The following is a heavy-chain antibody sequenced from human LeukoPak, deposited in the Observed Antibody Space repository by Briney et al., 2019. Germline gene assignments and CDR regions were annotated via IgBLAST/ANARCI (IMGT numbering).Heavy chain of an antibody. V-gene: IGHV4-31*03. D-gene: IGHD3-10*01. CDR3: ARVPGVRGVWFDP. CDR1: GGSISSGGYY. J-gene: IGHJ5*02. Sequence: PSQTLSLTCTVSGGSISSGGYYWSWIRQHPGKGLEWIGYIYYSGSTYYNPSLKSRVTISVDTSKNQFSPKLSSVTAADTAVYYCARVPGVRGVWFDPWGQGTLVTVSS. CDR2: IYYSGST.